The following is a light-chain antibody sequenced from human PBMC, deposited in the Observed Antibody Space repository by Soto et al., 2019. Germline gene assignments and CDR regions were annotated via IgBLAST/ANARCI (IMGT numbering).Light chain of an antibody. V-gene: IGKV1-5*01. J-gene: IGKJ4*01. CDR3: QQYNSYS. CDR1: ENSSRW. CDR2: DAS. Sequence: DIQMTQSPSTLPASVGDRVTITCRASENSSRWLAWYQQEPLKAPKLLIYDASRLESGVPSRFSGRGSGTEFTLTISSLQPDDFATYYCQQYNSYSFGGGTKVDNK.